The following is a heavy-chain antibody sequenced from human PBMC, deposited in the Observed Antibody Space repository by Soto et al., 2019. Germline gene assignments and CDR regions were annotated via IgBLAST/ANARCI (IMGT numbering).Heavy chain of an antibody. J-gene: IGHJ5*02. CDR2: ISGSSSSI. D-gene: IGHD2-21*02. Sequence: ESGGGLVKPGGSLRLSCAASGFTFSRSAMNWVRKAPGKGLAWVSCISGSSSSIYYADSVQGRFTISRDNAKNSLYLQMTSLRAEDTAVYYWVIEPFGGGDSEWFDPLGQGTLVSVSS. CDR1: GFTFSRSA. CDR3: VIEPFGGGDSEWFDP. V-gene: IGHV3-21*04.